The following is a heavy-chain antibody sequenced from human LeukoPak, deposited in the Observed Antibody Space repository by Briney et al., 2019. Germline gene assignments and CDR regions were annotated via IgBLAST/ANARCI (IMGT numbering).Heavy chain of an antibody. D-gene: IGHD1-7*01. CDR2: IYYSGST. J-gene: IGHJ4*02. CDR1: GGSISSYY. Sequence: SETLSLTCTVSGGSISSYYWSWIRQPPGKGLEWIGYIYYSGSTNYNPSLKSRVTISVDTSKNQFSLKLSSVTAADTAVYYCARARWNYGPFDYWGQGTLVTVSS. V-gene: IGHV4-59*01. CDR3: ARARWNYGPFDY.